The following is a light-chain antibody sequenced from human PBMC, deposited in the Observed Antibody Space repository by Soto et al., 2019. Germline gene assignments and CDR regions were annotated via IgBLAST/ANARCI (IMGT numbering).Light chain of an antibody. CDR1: QGITNY. CDR2: AAS. CDR3: QKYNSAPYT. Sequence: DIQMTQSPSSLSASVGDRVTITCRASQGITNYLAWYQQKPGKVPQLLISAASTLQSGVPSRFSGSGSGTDMTLAISSLQPEDVATYYCQKYNSAPYTFGQGTKLEIK. V-gene: IGKV1-27*01. J-gene: IGKJ2*01.